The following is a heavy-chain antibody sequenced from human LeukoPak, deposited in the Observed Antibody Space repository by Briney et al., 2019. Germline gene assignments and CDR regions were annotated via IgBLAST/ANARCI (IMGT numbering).Heavy chain of an antibody. V-gene: IGHV3-15*07. CDR2: IKSKADGETI. Sequence: GGSLRLSCAASDFTFSNIWMNWVRQSPGKGLEWVGRIKSKADGETIDYASPVRGRFTISRDDSRNTVYLQMNSLQIDDTAVYYCTTGIDYGGGYWGQGTLVTVSS. CDR1: DFTFSNIW. D-gene: IGHD3-16*01. CDR3: TTGIDYGGGY. J-gene: IGHJ4*02.